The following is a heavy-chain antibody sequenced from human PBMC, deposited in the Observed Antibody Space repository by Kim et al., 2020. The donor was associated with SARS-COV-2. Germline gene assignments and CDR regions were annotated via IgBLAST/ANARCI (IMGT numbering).Heavy chain of an antibody. V-gene: IGHV3-48*03. CDR1: GFSFSNYE. Sequence: GGSLRLFCAASGFSFSNYEFNWVRQAPGKGLEWIAYISTSGENVYYAHSVKGRFTVSRDSAKNSLYLQMDSLRDEDSAIYYCARETINCGGDCYDYWGQG. CDR3: ARETINCGGDCYDY. J-gene: IGHJ4*02. CDR2: ISTSGENV. D-gene: IGHD2-21*01.